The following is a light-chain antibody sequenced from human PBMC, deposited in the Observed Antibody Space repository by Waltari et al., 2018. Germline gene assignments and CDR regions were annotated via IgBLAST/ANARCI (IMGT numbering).Light chain of an antibody. Sequence: QSALTQPAPVSGSPGQSVTIFCTGTSNDVGGYNPVSWYQEHPGQAPRVIIYDVSDRPSGVSDRFSGSKSGNTASLTISGLQAEDEADYYCSSQSSNNVVLFGGGTKLTVL. CDR3: SSQSSNNVVL. CDR1: SNDVGGYNP. CDR2: DVS. J-gene: IGLJ2*01. V-gene: IGLV2-14*01.